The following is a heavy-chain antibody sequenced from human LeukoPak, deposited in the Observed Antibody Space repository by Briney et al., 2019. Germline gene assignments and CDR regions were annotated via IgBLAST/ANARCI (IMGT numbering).Heavy chain of an antibody. J-gene: IGHJ4*02. D-gene: IGHD5-24*01. Sequence: PGGSLRLSCAASGFTFSSYEMNWVRQALGKGLEWVSYIYSSGGNIYYADSVKGRFTISRDNAKNSLYLQMNSLRVEDTAVYYCAREGADGYNVGFDYWGQGTLVTVSS. V-gene: IGHV3-48*03. CDR2: IYSSGGNI. CDR3: AREGADGYNVGFDY. CDR1: GFTFSSYE.